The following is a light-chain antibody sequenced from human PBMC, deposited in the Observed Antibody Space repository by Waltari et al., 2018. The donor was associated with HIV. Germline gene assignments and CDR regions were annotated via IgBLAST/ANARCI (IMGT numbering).Light chain of an antibody. J-gene: IGLJ3*02. CDR3: QAWDSSTVWV. V-gene: IGLV3-1*01. CDR2: QDS. Sequence: SYELTQPPSVSVSPGQTASITCSGDKLGDTYACWYQQKPGQSPVLVIYQDSTRPSGNPERFSGSNSGNTATLTISGTQAMDEADYYCQAWDSSTVWVFGGGTKLTVL. CDR1: KLGDTY.